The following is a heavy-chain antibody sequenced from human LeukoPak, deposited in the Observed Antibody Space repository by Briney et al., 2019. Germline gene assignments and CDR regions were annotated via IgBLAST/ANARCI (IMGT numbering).Heavy chain of an antibody. CDR1: GGSISCHY. Sequence: SETLSLTCTVSGGSISCHYWSWIRQPPGKGLEWIGYIYYSGSTNYNPSLKSRVTISVDTSKNQFSLKLSSVTAADTAVYYCARAKGLRGLWFGESSYYFDYWGQGTLVTVSS. J-gene: IGHJ4*02. CDR3: ARAKGLRGLWFGESSYYFDY. D-gene: IGHD3-10*01. V-gene: IGHV4-59*11. CDR2: IYYSGST.